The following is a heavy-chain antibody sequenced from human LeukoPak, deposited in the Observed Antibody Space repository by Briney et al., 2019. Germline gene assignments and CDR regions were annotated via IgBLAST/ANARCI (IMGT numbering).Heavy chain of an antibody. CDR3: ATERDYGDRFFDY. V-gene: IGHV4-31*03. D-gene: IGHD4-17*01. Sequence: PSETLSPTCTVSGGSISSGDYYWSWIRQHPGKGLEWIGYIYNSGSTYYNPSLKSRVTISVDTSKNQFSLKLNSVTAADTAVYFCATERDYGDRFFDYWGQGTLVTVSS. CDR2: IYNSGST. J-gene: IGHJ4*02. CDR1: GGSISSGDYY.